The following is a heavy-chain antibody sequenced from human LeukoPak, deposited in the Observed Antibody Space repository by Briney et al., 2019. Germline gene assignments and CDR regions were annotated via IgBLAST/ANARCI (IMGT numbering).Heavy chain of an antibody. CDR1: GGSISSCY. J-gene: IGHJ4*02. D-gene: IGHD6-6*01. CDR3: ARGGSSSSDSNFDY. Sequence: PSETLSLTCTVSGGSISSCYWSWIRQPPGKGQERIGYVYHSGSTNYNSSLKIRSTISIDTSKNQFSLKLSSVTAADTAVYYCARGGSSSSDSNFDYWGQGTLVTVSS. V-gene: IGHV4-59*13. CDR2: VYHSGST.